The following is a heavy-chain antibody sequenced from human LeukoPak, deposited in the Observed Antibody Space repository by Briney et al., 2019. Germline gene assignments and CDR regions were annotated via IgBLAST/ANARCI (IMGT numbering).Heavy chain of an antibody. CDR2: IIWNTGSV. D-gene: IGHD2-21*02. V-gene: IGHV3-9*01. CDR3: ARARVVTKWIDY. J-gene: IGHJ4*02. Sequence: GGSLRLSCAASGFTFDDYAMHWVRQAPGKGLEWVSGIIWNTGSVGYADSVKGRFTISRDNAKNSLYLQMNSLRAEDTAVYYCARARVVTKWIDYWGQGTLVTVSS. CDR1: GFTFDDYA.